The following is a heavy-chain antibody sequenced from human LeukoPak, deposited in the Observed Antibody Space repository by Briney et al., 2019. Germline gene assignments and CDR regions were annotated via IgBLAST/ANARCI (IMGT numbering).Heavy chain of an antibody. CDR2: MNPNSGNT. CDR3: ARSGHYGDYVGPDY. J-gene: IGHJ4*02. Sequence: ASVKVSCKASGYTFTSYDINWVRQATGQGLEWMGWMNPNSGNTGYAQKFQGRVTMTRNTSISTAYMELSSLRSEDTAVYCCARSGHYGDYVGPDYWGQGTLVTVSS. V-gene: IGHV1-8*01. CDR1: GYTFTSYD. D-gene: IGHD4-17*01.